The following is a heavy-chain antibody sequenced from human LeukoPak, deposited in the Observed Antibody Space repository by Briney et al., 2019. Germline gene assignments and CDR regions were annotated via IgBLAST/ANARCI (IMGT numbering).Heavy chain of an antibody. V-gene: IGHV1-8*01. CDR2: MNPNSGNT. CDR3: ARGRLVVVTANYYFDY. CDR1: GYTFTSYD. D-gene: IGHD2-21*02. J-gene: IGHJ4*02. Sequence: ASVKVPCKASGYTFTSYDINWVRQATGQGLEWMGWMNPNSGNTGYAQKFQGRVTMTRNTSISTAYMELSSLRSEDTAVYYCARGRLVVVTANYYFDYWGQGTLVTVSS.